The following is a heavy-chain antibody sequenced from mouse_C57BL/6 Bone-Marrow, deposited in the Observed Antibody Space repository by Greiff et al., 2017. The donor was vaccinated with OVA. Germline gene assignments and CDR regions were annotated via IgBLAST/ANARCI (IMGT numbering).Heavy chain of an antibody. D-gene: IGHD2-4*01. V-gene: IGHV5-6-5*01. J-gene: IGHJ4*01. CDR2: ISSGGST. CDR1: GFTFSSYA. CDR3: ARVDYDRAYAMDY. Sequence: EVQGVESGGGLVKPGGSLKLSCAASGFTFSSYAMSWVRQTPEKRLEWVASISSGGSTYYPDSVKGRFTISRDSARNILYLQMSSLRSEDTAMYYCARVDYDRAYAMDYWGQGTSVTVSS.